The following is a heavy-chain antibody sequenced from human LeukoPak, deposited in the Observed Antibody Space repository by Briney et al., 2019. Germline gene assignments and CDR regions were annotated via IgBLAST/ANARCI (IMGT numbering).Heavy chain of an antibody. D-gene: IGHD6-6*01. CDR3: ARDDGGSSSSRYYYYKDV. V-gene: IGHV4-38-2*02. CDR2: IYHSGST. Sequence: SETLSLTCTVSGYSISSGYYWGWIRQPPGKGLEWIGSIYHSGSTYYNPSLKSRVTISVDTSKNQFSLKLSSVTAADTAVYYCARDDGGSSSSRYYYYKDVWGKGTTVTVSS. CDR1: GYSISSGYY. J-gene: IGHJ6*03.